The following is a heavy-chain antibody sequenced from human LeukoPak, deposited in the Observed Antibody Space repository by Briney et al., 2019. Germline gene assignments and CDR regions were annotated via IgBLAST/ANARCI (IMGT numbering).Heavy chain of an antibody. CDR1: GFTVSSNY. V-gene: IGHV3-53*01. Sequence: GGSLRLSCAASGFTVSSNYLRWVRRAPGKGVEWVSVIYSRGSTFYADYVKGRFTISRANSRNTLYLQMNTLSAEDTAVYYCARGGYDAFDIWGQGTMVTVSS. J-gene: IGHJ3*02. D-gene: IGHD6-25*01. CDR3: ARGGYDAFDI. CDR2: IYSRGST.